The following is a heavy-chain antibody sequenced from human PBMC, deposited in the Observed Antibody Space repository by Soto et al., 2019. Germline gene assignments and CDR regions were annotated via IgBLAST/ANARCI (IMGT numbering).Heavy chain of an antibody. CDR2: IYYSGST. CDR3: ARDPIVVVPAAIHYYYGMDV. J-gene: IGHJ6*02. V-gene: IGHV4-31*03. CDR1: GGSISSGGYY. D-gene: IGHD2-2*01. Sequence: PSETLSLTCTVSGGSISSGGYYWSWIRQHPGKGLEWIGYIYYSGSTYYNPSLKSRVTISVDTSKNQFSLKLSSVTAADTAVYYCARDPIVVVPAAIHYYYGMDVWGQGTTVTVSS.